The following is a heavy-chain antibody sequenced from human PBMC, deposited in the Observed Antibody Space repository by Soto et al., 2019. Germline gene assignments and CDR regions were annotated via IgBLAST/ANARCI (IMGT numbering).Heavy chain of an antibody. CDR3: SRGERSHFDS. D-gene: IGHD6-25*01. J-gene: IGHJ4*02. CDR2: ISSDGSGT. Sequence: GGSLRLSCAVSGFTFGTYWMRWVRQVPGKGLVWVARISSDGSGTSYADSVKGRFTISRDNAKNTLFLQMNSLGADDSALYYCSRGERSHFDSWGPGTLVTVSS. CDR1: GFTFGTYW. V-gene: IGHV3-74*01.